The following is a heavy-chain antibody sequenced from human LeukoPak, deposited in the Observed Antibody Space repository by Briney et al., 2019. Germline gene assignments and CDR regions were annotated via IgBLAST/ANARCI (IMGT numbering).Heavy chain of an antibody. CDR1: GFTFSNYN. D-gene: IGHD3-10*01. Sequence: PGGSLRLSCAASGFTFSNYNMNWVRQAPGKGLEWVSFISGSGTNIYYADSVKGRFTISRDNAKNSLYLQMNSLRAEDTAVDYCARLGSFDPWGQGTLVTVSS. CDR3: ARLGSFDP. J-gene: IGHJ5*02. V-gene: IGHV3-48*01. CDR2: ISGSGTNI.